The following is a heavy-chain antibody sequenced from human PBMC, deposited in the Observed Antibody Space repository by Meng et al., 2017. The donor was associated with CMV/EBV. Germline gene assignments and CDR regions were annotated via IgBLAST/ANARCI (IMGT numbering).Heavy chain of an antibody. V-gene: IGHV3-23*01. CDR2: ISGSGGST. Sequence: GGSLRLSCAASGFTFSSYAMSWVRKAPGKGLEWVSAISGSGGSTYYADSVKGRFTISRDNSKNTLYLQMNSLRAEDTAVYYCAKDHPYYYGSGSYSGGYYFDYWGQGTLVTVSS. CDR1: GFTFSSYA. CDR3: AKDHPYYYGSGSYSGGYYFDY. J-gene: IGHJ4*02. D-gene: IGHD3-10*01.